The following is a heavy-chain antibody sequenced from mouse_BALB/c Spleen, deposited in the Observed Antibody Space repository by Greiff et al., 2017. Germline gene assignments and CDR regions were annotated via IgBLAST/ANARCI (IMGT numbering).Heavy chain of an antibody. CDR1: GYTFTDYN. J-gene: IGHJ4*01. Sequence: EVQLLQSGPELVKPGASVKLSCTASGYTFTDYNMHWVKQSPGKSLEWIGYIYPYNGGTGYNQKFKSKATLTVDNSSSTAYMELRSLTSEDSAVCYCARGLQYAMDYWGQGTSVTVSS. D-gene: IGHD3-1*01. V-gene: IGHV1S29*02. CDR3: ARGLQYAMDY. CDR2: IYPYNGGT.